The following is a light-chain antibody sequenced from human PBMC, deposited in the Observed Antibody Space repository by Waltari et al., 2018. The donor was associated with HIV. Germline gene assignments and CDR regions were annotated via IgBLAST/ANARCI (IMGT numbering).Light chain of an antibody. Sequence: TQSPSASGAPGQRVTLTSSAVTSNIASDSLYWYQQVPGTAPKLLIFRGDQRPSGVPDRFSGSKSGASSSLAISGLQSDDEADYYCAAWTDIMSGWLFGGGTKLTVL. CDR3: AAWTDIMSGWL. V-gene: IGLV1-47*01. CDR1: TSNIASDS. CDR2: RGD. J-gene: IGLJ3*02.